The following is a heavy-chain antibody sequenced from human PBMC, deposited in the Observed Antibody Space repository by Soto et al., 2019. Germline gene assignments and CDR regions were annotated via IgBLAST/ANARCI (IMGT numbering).Heavy chain of an antibody. CDR2: ITWNNSSI. Sequence: EVQLVESGGGLVQPGRSLRLSCAASGFTFDDYAMHWVRQTPGKGLEWVSGITWNNSSIGYADSVKGRFTISRNNAKNSLFLQMNSLRPEDTAFYYCVKDKGERQLRSWYFDLWGRGTLVTVSS. CDR3: VKDKGERQLRSWYFDL. J-gene: IGHJ2*01. CDR1: GFTFDDYA. V-gene: IGHV3-9*01. D-gene: IGHD6-13*01.